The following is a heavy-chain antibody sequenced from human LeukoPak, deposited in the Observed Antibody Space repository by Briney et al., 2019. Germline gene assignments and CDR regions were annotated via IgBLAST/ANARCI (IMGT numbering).Heavy chain of an antibody. D-gene: IGHD3-10*01. CDR1: GGSISSYY. V-gene: IGHV4-59*12. J-gene: IGHJ4*02. Sequence: SETLSLTCTVSGGSISSYYWTWIRQPPGKGLEWIGYIYYSGSTKYNPSLKSRVTISVDSSKNHFSLKLSSVTAADTAVYYCARGYYGSGSLGSDYWGQGTLVTVSS. CDR3: ARGYYGSGSLGSDY. CDR2: IYYSGST.